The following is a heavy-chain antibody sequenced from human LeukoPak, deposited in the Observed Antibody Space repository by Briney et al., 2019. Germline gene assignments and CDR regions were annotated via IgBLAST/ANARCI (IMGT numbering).Heavy chain of an antibody. CDR3: ARGPPGATRTYGMDV. CDR2: NIPILVTT. D-gene: IGHD5-12*01. CDR1: GGTFSTYS. V-gene: IGHV1-69*08. J-gene: IGHJ6*02. Sequence: SVKVSCTASGGTFSTYSITWVRQAPGQGLEWMGRNIPILVTTHYAQKFQGRVTITADKSTTTAYMELNNLKSEDTAVYYCARGPPGATRTYGMDVWGQGTTVTVSS.